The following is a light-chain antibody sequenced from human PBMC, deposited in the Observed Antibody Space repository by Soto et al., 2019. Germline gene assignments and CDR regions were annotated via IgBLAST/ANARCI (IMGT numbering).Light chain of an antibody. Sequence: QSALTQPASVSGSPGQSITISCTGTSSDVGSYNLVSWYQQHPGKAPKIMIYEGSKRPSGVSNRFSGSKSGNTASLTISGLQAEDEVDYYCCSYAGSVVFGGGTKLTVL. V-gene: IGLV2-23*01. CDR2: EGS. CDR3: CSYAGSVV. CDR1: SSDVGSYNL. J-gene: IGLJ2*01.